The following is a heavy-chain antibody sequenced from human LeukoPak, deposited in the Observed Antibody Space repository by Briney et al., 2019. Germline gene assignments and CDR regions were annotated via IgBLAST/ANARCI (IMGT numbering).Heavy chain of an antibody. CDR3: ARARGHDSSGYNNWFDP. CDR2: FNPNSGGT. Sequence: ASVKVSCKASGYTFTGYYMHWVRQAPRQGLEWMGWFNPNSGGTNYAQKFQGWVTMTRDTSISTAYMELSRLRSDDTAVYYCARARGHDSSGYNNWFDPWGQGTLVTVSS. D-gene: IGHD3-22*01. CDR1: GYTFTGYY. J-gene: IGHJ5*02. V-gene: IGHV1-2*04.